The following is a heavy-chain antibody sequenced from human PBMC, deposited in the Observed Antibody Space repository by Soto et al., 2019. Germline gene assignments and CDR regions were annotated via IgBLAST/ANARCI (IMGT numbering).Heavy chain of an antibody. CDR3: ASRAVSYYYDSSGYSGAFDI. CDR2: ISAYNGNT. J-gene: IGHJ3*02. Sequence: ASVKVSCKASGYTFTSYGIIWVRQAPGEGVEWMGWISAYNGNTNYAQKLQGRVTMTTDASTSTAYMEPRSLRSDDTAVYYCASRAVSYYYDSSGYSGAFDIWGQGTMVTVSS. CDR1: GYTFTSYG. D-gene: IGHD3-22*01. V-gene: IGHV1-18*04.